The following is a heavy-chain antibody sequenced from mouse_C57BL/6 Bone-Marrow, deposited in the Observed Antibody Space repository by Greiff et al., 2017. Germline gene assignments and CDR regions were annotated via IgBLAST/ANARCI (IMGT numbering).Heavy chain of an antibody. V-gene: IGHV1-64*01. J-gene: IGHJ4*01. Sequence: QVQLQQPGAELVKPGASVKLSCKASGYTFTSYWMHWVKQRPGQGLEWIGMIHPNSGSTNYNEKFKSKATLTVEKSSSTAYMQLSSLTSEDSAVYYCARDIHGSSFYAFDYWGQGTSVTVSS. D-gene: IGHD1-1*01. CDR1: GYTFTSYW. CDR2: IHPNSGST. CDR3: ARDIHGSSFYAFDY.